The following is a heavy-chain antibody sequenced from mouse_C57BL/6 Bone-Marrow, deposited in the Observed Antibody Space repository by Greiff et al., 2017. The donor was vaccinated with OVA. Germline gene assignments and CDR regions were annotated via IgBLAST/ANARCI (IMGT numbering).Heavy chain of an antibody. V-gene: IGHV5-6*01. Sequence: EVQLVESGGDLVKPGGSLKLSCAASGFTFSSYGMSWVRQPPDKRLAWVATISSGGSYTYYPDSVKGRFTISRDNAKNTLYLQMSSLKSEDTAMYYCARQASYYYGSSYWYFDVWGTGTTVTVSS. CDR3: ARQASYYYGSSYWYFDV. J-gene: IGHJ1*03. D-gene: IGHD1-1*01. CDR1: GFTFSSYG. CDR2: ISSGGSYT.